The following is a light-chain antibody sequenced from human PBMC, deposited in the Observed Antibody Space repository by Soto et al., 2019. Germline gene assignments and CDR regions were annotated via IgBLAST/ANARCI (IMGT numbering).Light chain of an antibody. CDR2: AAS. V-gene: IGKV1-39*01. CDR1: QSISSY. Sequence: DIQMIQSPSSLSASAGDRVTITCRASQSISSYLNWYQQKPGKAPKLLIYAASSLQSGVPSRFSGSESGTDFTLTISSLQPEDFATYYCQQSYSTPRTFGGGTKVEIK. CDR3: QQSYSTPRT. J-gene: IGKJ4*01.